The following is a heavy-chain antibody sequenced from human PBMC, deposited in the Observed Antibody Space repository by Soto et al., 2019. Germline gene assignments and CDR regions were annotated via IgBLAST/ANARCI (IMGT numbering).Heavy chain of an antibody. J-gene: IGHJ4*02. Sequence: QVHLVQSGAEVKKPGASLKVSCKSSGYTFTSYGIVWVRQAPGQGLEWMGWISTYNVDTKYAQKFKGRVTMSTDTAPHTAYRELTRLTSDDTAVYYCARGGFAYGYLDFWGQGTLATVSS. CDR1: GYTFTSYG. D-gene: IGHD5-18*01. CDR3: ARGGFAYGYLDF. CDR2: ISTYNVDT. V-gene: IGHV1-18*01.